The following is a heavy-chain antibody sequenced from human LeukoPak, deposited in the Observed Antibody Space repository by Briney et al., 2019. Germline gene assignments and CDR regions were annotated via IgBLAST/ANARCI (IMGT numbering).Heavy chain of an antibody. V-gene: IGHV4-61*01. J-gene: IGHJ4*02. Sequence: SETLSLTCSVPGGSVSSGSYYWSWIRQPPGKGLGWIGYIYYSGSTGYNPSLKSRVTISVDTSKNQFSLKLSSVTAADTAVYYCARHGYYDSSGYYQSNFDYWGQGTLVTVSS. CDR1: GGSVSSGSYY. D-gene: IGHD3-22*01. CDR3: ARHGYYDSSGYYQSNFDY. CDR2: IYYSGST.